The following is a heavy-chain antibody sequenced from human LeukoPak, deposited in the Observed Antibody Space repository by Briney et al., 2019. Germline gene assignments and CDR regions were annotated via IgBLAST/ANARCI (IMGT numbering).Heavy chain of an antibody. CDR3: TTDPTGIAVAKPADY. CDR1: GFTFGDYA. CDR2: IRSKTYGGTG. V-gene: IGHV3-49*03. J-gene: IGHJ4*02. D-gene: IGHD6-19*01. Sequence: GGSLRLSCTASGFTFGDYAMNWFRQAPGKGLEWVGFIRSKTYGGTGEYAASVKGRFTISRDDSKSIAHLQMNSLKTEDTAVYYCTTDPTGIAVAKPADYWGQGTLVTVSS.